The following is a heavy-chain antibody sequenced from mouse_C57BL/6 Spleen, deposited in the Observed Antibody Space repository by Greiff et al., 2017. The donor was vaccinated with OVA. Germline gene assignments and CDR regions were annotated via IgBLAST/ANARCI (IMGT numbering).Heavy chain of an antibody. CDR1: GFNIKDDY. J-gene: IGHJ2*01. V-gene: IGHV14-4*01. CDR3: TTFTTVVAPFDY. Sequence: EVKLMESGAELVRPGASVKLSCTASGFNIKDDYMHWVKQRPEQGLEWIGWIDPENGDTEYASKFQGKATITADTSSNTAYLQLSSLTSEDTAGYYCTTFTTVVAPFDYWGQGTTLTVSS. D-gene: IGHD1-1*01. CDR2: IDPENGDT.